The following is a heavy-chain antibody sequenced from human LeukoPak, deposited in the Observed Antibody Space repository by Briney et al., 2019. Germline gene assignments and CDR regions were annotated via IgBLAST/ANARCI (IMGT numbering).Heavy chain of an antibody. CDR2: INHSGST. CDR3: ASEGVLYSYGFFPYY. V-gene: IGHV4-34*01. D-gene: IGHD5-18*01. Sequence: SETLSLTCAVYGGSFSGYYWSWIRQPPGKGLEWIGEINHSGSTNYNPSLKSRVTISVDTSKNQFSLNLSSVTAADTAVYYCASEGVLYSYGFFPYYWGQGTLVTVSS. CDR1: GGSFSGYY. J-gene: IGHJ4*02.